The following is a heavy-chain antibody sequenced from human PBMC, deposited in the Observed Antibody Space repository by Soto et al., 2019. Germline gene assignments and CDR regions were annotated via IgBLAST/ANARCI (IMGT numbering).Heavy chain of an antibody. Sequence: QEQLVESGGGVVQPGTSLRLSCAVPGGIFHGYGMHWVRQAPGKGLEWVAIIRFDGGNEEYADSVKGRFTISRDNSKNTLYLKMNTPGAVDTAVYYCERDGICGTVFRGYLDYWGRGTVVTVSS. CDR2: IRFDGGNE. CDR3: ERDGICGTVFRGYLDY. V-gene: IGHV3-33*01. J-gene: IGHJ4*02. CDR1: GGIFHGYG. D-gene: IGHD3-3*01.